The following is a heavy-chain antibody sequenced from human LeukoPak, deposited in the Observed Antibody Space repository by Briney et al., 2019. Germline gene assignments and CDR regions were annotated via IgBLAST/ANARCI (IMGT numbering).Heavy chain of an antibody. CDR2: ISTTGVGK. Sequence: GGSLRLSCAASGFTFSTCAMSWVRQAPGKGLEWVSAISTTGVGKYYADSVKGRFTISRDNAKNTLYLQMNSLSAEDTAMYYCARSMSGSRELWGQGTLVTVSP. J-gene: IGHJ4*02. CDR3: ARSMSGSREL. CDR1: GFTFSTCA. D-gene: IGHD1-26*01. V-gene: IGHV3-23*01.